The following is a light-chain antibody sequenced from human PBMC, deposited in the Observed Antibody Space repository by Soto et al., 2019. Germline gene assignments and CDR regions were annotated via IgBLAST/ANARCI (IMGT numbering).Light chain of an antibody. CDR3: QQSGSSPWT. J-gene: IGKJ1*01. V-gene: IGKV3-20*01. CDR1: QSVSSK. CDR2: DAS. Sequence: EIVMTQSPATLSVSPGEGATLSCRASQSVSSKLAWYQQKLGQAPRVLIYDASSRATGIPDRFSGSGSGTDFTLTISRLEPEDFAVYYCQQSGSSPWTFGQGTKVDIK.